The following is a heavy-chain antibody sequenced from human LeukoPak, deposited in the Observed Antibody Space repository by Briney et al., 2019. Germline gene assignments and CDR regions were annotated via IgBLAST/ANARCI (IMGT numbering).Heavy chain of an antibody. Sequence: SENLSLTCAVSGGSISSSNWWSWVRQPPGKGLEWIGEIYHSGSTNYNPSLKSRVTISVDKSKNQFSLKLSSVTAADTAVYYCARADRTTVAYYGMDVWGQGTTVTVSS. CDR3: ARADRTTVAYYGMDV. V-gene: IGHV4-4*02. D-gene: IGHD4-23*01. J-gene: IGHJ6*02. CDR1: GGSISSSNW. CDR2: IYHSGST.